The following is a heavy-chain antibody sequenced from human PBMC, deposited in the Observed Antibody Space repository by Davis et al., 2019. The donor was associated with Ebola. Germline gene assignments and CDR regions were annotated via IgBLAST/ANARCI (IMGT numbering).Heavy chain of an antibody. V-gene: IGHV4-34*01. CDR3: ARTVDFWSGYFDN. CDR1: GGSFSDYY. D-gene: IGHD3-3*01. CDR2: VYYSGST. Sequence: GSLRLSCAVFGGSFSDYYWTWIRQPPGKGLEWIGNVYYSGSTYYNPSLTSRVTISVDTSKNQFSLRLTSVTAADTAVYYCARTVDFWSGYFDNWGQGNLVTVSS. J-gene: IGHJ4*02.